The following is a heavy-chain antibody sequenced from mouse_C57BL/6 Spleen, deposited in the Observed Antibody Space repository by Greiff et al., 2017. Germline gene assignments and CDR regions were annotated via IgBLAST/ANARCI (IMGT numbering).Heavy chain of an antibody. CDR3: ARGSSPLYAMDY. CDR2: IDPSDSYT. Sequence: VQLQQPGAELVRPGTSVKLSCKASGYTFTSYWMHWVKQRPGQGLEWIGVIDPSDSYTNYNQKFKGKATLTVDTSSSTAYMQLSSLTSEDSAVYYCARGSSPLYAMDYWGQGTSVTVSS. CDR1: GYTFTSYW. D-gene: IGHD1-1*01. J-gene: IGHJ4*01. V-gene: IGHV1-59*01.